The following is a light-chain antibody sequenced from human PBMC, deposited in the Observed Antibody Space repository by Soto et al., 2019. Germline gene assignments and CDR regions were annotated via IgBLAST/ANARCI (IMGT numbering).Light chain of an antibody. CDR1: QSISSY. J-gene: IGKJ4*01. CDR3: QQSYSTVT. CDR2: AAS. Sequence: IQMTQYPSSLYASVGDRVNISCRASQSISSYLNWYQQKPGKAPKLLIYAASSLQSGVPSRFSGSGSGTDFTLTISSLQPEDFATYYCQQSYSTVTFGGGTEVDIK. V-gene: IGKV1-39*01.